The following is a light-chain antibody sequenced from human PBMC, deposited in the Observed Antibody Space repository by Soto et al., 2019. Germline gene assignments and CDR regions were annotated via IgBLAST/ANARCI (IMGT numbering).Light chain of an antibody. V-gene: IGKV3-11*01. CDR1: ESVNSY. J-gene: IGKJ5*01. CDR2: DAS. Sequence: EIVLTQSPATLSLSPGERATLSCRASESVNSYLAWYQQKPGQAPRILIYDASNRATGIPARFSGSGSGTDFTLTISSLEPKDFAVHYCQQGGTFGQGTRLEIK. CDR3: QQGGT.